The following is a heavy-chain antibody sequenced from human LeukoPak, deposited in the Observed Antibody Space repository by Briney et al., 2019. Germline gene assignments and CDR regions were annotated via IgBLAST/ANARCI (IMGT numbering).Heavy chain of an antibody. CDR1: GGSFSGYY. J-gene: IGHJ4*02. CDR2: INHSGST. D-gene: IGHD4-17*01. CDR3: ARRDPVTTRRYFDC. Sequence: SETLSLTCAVYGGSFSGYYWSWIRQPPGKGLEWIGEINHSGSTNYNPSLKGRVTISVDTSKNQFSLKLSSVTAADTAVYYCARRDPVTTRRYFDCWGQGTLVTVSS. V-gene: IGHV4-34*01.